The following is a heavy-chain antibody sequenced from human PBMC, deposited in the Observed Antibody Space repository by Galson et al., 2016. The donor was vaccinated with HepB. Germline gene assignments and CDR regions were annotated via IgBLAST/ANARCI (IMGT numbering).Heavy chain of an antibody. D-gene: IGHD4-11*01. CDR3: ARDAYNYYYYYGMDV. J-gene: IGHJ6*02. CDR2: INHSGST. Sequence: SETLSLTCAVYGVSFSGYNWNWIRQAPGKGLEWIGEINHSGSTKYNPSPKGRVTISIDTSKNQFSLNLTSVTAADTAVYYCARDAYNYYYYYGMDVWGQGTTVTVSS. CDR1: GVSFSGYN. V-gene: IGHV4-34*01.